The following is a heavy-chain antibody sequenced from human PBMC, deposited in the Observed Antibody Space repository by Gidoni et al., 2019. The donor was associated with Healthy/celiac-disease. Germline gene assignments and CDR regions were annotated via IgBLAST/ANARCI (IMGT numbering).Heavy chain of an antibody. D-gene: IGHD6-25*01. J-gene: IGHJ6*02. CDR1: GFTFSSYG. CDR2: ISYDGSNK. CDR3: AKDISDQRLLGVYYYGMDV. V-gene: IGHV3-30*18. Sequence: QVQLVESGGGVVQPGRSLRLSCAASGFTFSSYGMHWVRQAPGKGLEWVAVISYDGSNKYYADSVKGRFTISRDNSKNTLYLQMNSLRAEDTAVYYCAKDISDQRLLGVYYYGMDVWGQGTTVTVSS.